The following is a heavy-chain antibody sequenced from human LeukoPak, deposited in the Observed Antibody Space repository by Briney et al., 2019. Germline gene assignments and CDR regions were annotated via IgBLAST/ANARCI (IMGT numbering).Heavy chain of an antibody. CDR1: GFTFSTYV. J-gene: IGHJ4*02. V-gene: IGHV3-66*02. CDR3: AKVRSFYYFDY. CDR2: IYSVGTT. Sequence: PGGSLRLSCAASGFTFSTYVMSWVRQAPGKGLEWVSFIYSVGTTYYADSVKGRFTISRDNSKNTLYLQMSSLRAEDTAVYYCAKVRSFYYFDYWGQGTLVTVSS.